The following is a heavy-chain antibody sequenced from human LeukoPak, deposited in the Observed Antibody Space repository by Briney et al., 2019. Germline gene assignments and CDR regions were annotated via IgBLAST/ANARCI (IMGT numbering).Heavy chain of an antibody. D-gene: IGHD4-11*01. CDR3: TTGSKRTLTTY. J-gene: IGHJ4*02. Sequence: PGGSLRLSCAASGFPFKYAWMNWVRQGPGKGLEWVGRLKSKTDGETAEYGAPVKGRFTISRADSESTLFLQMNSLQTEDTAMYYCTTGSKRTLTTYWGQGTLVTVSS. V-gene: IGHV3-15*01. CDR2: LKSKTDGETA. CDR1: GFPFKYAW.